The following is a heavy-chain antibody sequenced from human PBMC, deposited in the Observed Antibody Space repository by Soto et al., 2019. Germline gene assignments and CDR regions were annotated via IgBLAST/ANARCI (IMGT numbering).Heavy chain of an antibody. Sequence: QVQLQESGPGLVKPSETLSLTCTVPGGSISSYYWSWIRQPPGKGLEWIGYIYYSGSTNYNPSLTSRVTISVDTSKNQFSLKLNSMTAADTAVYYCARHNYGSGSTYFDYWGQGTLVTVSS. CDR2: IYYSGST. J-gene: IGHJ4*02. CDR3: ARHNYGSGSTYFDY. CDR1: GGSISSYY. D-gene: IGHD3-10*01. V-gene: IGHV4-59*08.